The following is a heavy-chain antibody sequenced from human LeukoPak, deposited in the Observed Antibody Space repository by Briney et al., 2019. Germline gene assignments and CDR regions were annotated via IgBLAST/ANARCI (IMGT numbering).Heavy chain of an antibody. J-gene: IGHJ4*02. Sequence: PSETLSLTCAIYSESFSGYFWSWIRQPPGKGLEWIGEINYSGSTNYNPSLKSRVTISVDTSKNQFSLKLSSVTAADTAVYYCARDGSYYYDSSDRRYFDYWGQGTLVTVSS. D-gene: IGHD3-22*01. CDR1: SESFSGYF. CDR3: ARDGSYYYDSSDRRYFDY. V-gene: IGHV4-34*01. CDR2: INYSGST.